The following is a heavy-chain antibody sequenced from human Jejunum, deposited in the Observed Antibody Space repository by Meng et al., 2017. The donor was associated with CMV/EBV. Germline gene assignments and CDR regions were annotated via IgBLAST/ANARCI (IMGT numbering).Heavy chain of an antibody. J-gene: IGHJ5*02. Sequence: DYYIHWMRQAPGQGLEWMGWIKLNSGGTKYAQKFQGRVTMTWDTSISTACMELSRLRSDDTAVYYCARDPGCDNPSCYGIGWDLWGQGTLVTVSS. CDR2: IKLNSGGT. CDR1: DYY. V-gene: IGHV1-2*02. CDR3: ARDPGCDNPSCYGIGWDL. D-gene: IGHD2-2*01.